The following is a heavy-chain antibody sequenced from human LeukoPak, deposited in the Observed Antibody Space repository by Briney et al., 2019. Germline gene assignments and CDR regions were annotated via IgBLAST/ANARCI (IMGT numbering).Heavy chain of an antibody. CDR1: GYSISSGYY. D-gene: IGHD5-24*01. V-gene: IGHV4-38-2*02. CDR3: GRDGYNAGFDP. J-gene: IGHJ5*02. Sequence: SETLSLTCAVSGYSISSGYYWGWIRQPPGKGLEWIGSIYHSGSTYYNPSPKSRVTISVDTSRNQFSLKLSSVTAADTAVYYCGRDGYNAGFDPWGQGTLVTVSS. CDR2: IYHSGST.